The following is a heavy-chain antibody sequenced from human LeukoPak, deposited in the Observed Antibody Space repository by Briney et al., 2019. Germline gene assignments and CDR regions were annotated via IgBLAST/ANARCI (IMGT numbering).Heavy chain of an antibody. CDR3: ARGGYSSVYYYYMDV. Sequence: SETLSLTCTVSGYSISSGFYWGWIRQPPGKGLEWIGSMYHSGSTHYNPSLKSRVTISVDTSKNQFSLKLSSVTAADTAVYYCARGGYSSVYYYYMDVWGKGTTVTVSS. CDR1: GYSISSGFY. J-gene: IGHJ6*03. CDR2: MYHSGST. V-gene: IGHV4-38-2*02. D-gene: IGHD6-19*01.